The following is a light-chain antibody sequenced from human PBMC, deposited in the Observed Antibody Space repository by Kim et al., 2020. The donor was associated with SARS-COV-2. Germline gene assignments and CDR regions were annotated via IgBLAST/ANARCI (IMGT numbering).Light chain of an antibody. CDR3: NSRDSSGNHNWV. CDR1: SVRSYY. J-gene: IGLJ3*02. Sequence: LGQTVRITCQGDSVRSYYACGYQQKPGQAPVLVIYGKNNRPSGIPDRFSGSSSGNTASLTITGAQAEDEADYYCNSRDSSGNHNWVFGGGTQLTVL. V-gene: IGLV3-19*01. CDR2: GKN.